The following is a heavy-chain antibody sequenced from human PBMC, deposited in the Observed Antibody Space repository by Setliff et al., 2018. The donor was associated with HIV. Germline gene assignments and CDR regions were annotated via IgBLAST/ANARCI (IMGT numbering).Heavy chain of an antibody. Sequence: SETLSLTCTVSGYSISSGYYWGWIRQPPGKGLEWIGYIYYYSGSTYYNPSLKSRVTISVDTSKNQFSLKLSSVTAADTAIYYCARRIYGNNPYFDYWSQGTLVTVSS. V-gene: IGHV4-38-2*02. D-gene: IGHD4-17*01. CDR2: IYYYSGST. J-gene: IGHJ4*02. CDR1: GYSISSGYY. CDR3: ARRIYGNNPYFDY.